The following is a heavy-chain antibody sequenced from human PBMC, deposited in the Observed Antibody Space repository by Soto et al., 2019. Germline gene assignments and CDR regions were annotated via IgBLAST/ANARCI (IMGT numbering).Heavy chain of an antibody. Sequence: GGSLRLSCAASGSTFSNYAMSWVRQAPGKGLEWVSAISPSGGSTYDADSVKGRFTISRDNAKNSLYLQMNSLRAEDTAVYYCVIAARSPLFGYWGQGTLVTVSS. CDR3: VIAARSPLFGY. CDR1: GSTFSNYA. CDR2: ISPSGGST. V-gene: IGHV3-23*01. J-gene: IGHJ4*02. D-gene: IGHD6-6*01.